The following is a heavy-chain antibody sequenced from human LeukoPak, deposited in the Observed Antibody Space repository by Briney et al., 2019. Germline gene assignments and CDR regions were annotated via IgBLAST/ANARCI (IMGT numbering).Heavy chain of an antibody. J-gene: IGHJ3*01. CDR3: AREWIVGDDAFDV. V-gene: IGHV3-53*01. D-gene: IGHD2-15*01. Sequence: PGGSLRLSCAASGFTVSSNYMSWVRQAPGKGLEWVSVIYSGGSTYYADSVKGRFTISRDNAKNSLYLQMHSLRAEDTAVYYCAREWIVGDDAFDVWGQGTMVTVSS. CDR2: IYSGGST. CDR1: GFTVSSNY.